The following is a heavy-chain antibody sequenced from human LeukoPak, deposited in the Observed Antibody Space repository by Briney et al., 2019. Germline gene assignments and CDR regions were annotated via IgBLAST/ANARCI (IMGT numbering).Heavy chain of an antibody. D-gene: IGHD3-22*01. CDR3: ARESDYYDSSGYYWVPNYYYSMDV. V-gene: IGHV1-69*06. J-gene: IGHJ6*03. CDR1: GGTFSSYA. Sequence: ASVKVSCKASGGTFSSYAISWVRQAPGQGLEWMGGIIPIFGTANYAQKFQGRVTITADKSTSTAYMELSSLRSEDTAVYYCARESDYYDSSGYYWVPNYYYSMDVWGKGATVTISS. CDR2: IIPIFGTA.